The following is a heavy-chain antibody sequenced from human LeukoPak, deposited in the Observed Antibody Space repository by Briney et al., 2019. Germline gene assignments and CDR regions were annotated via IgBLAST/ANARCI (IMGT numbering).Heavy chain of an antibody. D-gene: IGHD1-20*01. V-gene: IGHV1-18*01. CDR2: ISASNGKT. J-gene: IGHJ4*02. CDR1: GYTFTSYS. Sequence: ASVKVSCTASGYTFTSYSFSWVRQAPGQGLEWMGWISASNGKTNYAQKFKGRVTMTTDTSTTTAYMELTSLRSDDTAVYYCARVITGAYRADYWGQGTLVTVSS. CDR3: ARVITGAYRADY.